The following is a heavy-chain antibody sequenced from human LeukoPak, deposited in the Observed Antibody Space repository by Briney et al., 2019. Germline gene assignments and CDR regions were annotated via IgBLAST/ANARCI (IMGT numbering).Heavy chain of an antibody. Sequence: SETLSLTCTVSGGSISSSSYYWGWIRQPPGKGLEWIGSIYYSGSTYYNPSLKSRVTISVDTSKNQFSLKLSSMTAADTAVYYCAYAPYYYMDVWGKGTTVTVSS. CDR2: IYYSGST. V-gene: IGHV4-39*07. CDR3: AYAPYYYMDV. J-gene: IGHJ6*03. CDR1: GGSISSSSYY.